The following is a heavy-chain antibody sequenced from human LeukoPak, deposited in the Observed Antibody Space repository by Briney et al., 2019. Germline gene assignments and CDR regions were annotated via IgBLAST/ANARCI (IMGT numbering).Heavy chain of an antibody. Sequence: PGGSLRLSCAASGFTFSNYGMHWVRQAPGKGLEWVAVIWYDGGNKYYADSAKGRFTISRDNSKNTLYLQMNSLRAEDTAVYYCARRSIAAREFDYWGQGTLVTVSS. CDR3: ARRSIAAREFDY. CDR2: IWYDGGNK. V-gene: IGHV3-33*01. CDR1: GFTFSNYG. D-gene: IGHD6-13*01. J-gene: IGHJ4*02.